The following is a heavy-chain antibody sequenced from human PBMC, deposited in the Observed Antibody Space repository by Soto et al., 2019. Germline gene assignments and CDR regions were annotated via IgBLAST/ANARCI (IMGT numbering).Heavy chain of an antibody. CDR2: FSSSGII. CDR1: GGSINSFF. D-gene: IGHD2-8*01. J-gene: IGHJ6*02. V-gene: IGHV4-4*07. Sequence: PSETLSLTCTVPGGSINSFFWGWIRQPAGKGLEWIGRFSSSGIINYKPSLKSRVTMSVDTSKNQFSLRLGSVTAADTAVYYCARSPYCTDGVCRQMGRYGLDVWGQGTTVTVSS. CDR3: ARSPYCTDGVCRQMGRYGLDV.